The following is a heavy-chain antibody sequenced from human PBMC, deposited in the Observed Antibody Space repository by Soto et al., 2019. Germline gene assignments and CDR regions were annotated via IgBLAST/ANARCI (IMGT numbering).Heavy chain of an antibody. J-gene: IGHJ4*02. V-gene: IGHV3-23*01. CDR2: ISGSGGST. CDR1: GFTFSSYA. D-gene: IGHD2-8*01. Sequence: GGSLRLSCAASGFTFSSYAMSWVRQAPGKGLEWVSAISGSGGSTYYADSVKGRFTISRDNFKNTLYLQMNSLRAEDTAVYYCAKVQGGDCTNGVCYVWEAPYAYFDYWGQGTLVTVSS. CDR3: AKVQGGDCTNGVCYVWEAPYAYFDY.